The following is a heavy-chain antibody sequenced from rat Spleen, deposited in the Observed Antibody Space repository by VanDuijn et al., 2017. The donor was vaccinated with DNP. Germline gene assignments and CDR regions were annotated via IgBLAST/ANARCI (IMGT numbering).Heavy chain of an antibody. CDR3: ATGVYYGFDY. D-gene: IGHD1-6*01. CDR1: GFTFSYYW. CDR2: ITSGSGST. J-gene: IGHJ2*01. Sequence: EVQLVESGGDLVQPGRSLELSCVASGFTFSYYWMAWIRQVPGKGLEWIASITSGSGSTSYLDSVKGRFTISRDNAKNTQYLQMDSLRSEDTATYYCATGVYYGFDYWGQGVMVTVSS. V-gene: IGHV5-31*01.